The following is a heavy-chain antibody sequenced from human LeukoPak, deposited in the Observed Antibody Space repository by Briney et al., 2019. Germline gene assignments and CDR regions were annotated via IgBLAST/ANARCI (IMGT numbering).Heavy chain of an antibody. CDR3: SKWGDYDVLTGYYDSDF. J-gene: IGHJ4*02. V-gene: IGHV3-23*01. CDR2: ILGSGRSA. Sequence: PWASLRLSCAASGFTFNNYAMSWVRQAPGKGLEWVSAILGSGRSAYYADSVKGRFTISRDNSKNSLFLQMNSLRVEDTALYYCSKWGDYDVLTGYYDSDFWGQGTLVTVSA. CDR1: GFTFNNYA. D-gene: IGHD3-9*01.